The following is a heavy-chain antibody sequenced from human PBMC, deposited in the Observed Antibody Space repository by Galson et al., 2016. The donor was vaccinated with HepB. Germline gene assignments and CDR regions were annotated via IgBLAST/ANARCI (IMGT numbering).Heavy chain of an antibody. CDR1: GYTFGLYD. J-gene: IGHJ5*02. D-gene: IGHD4-11*01. CDR2: ISANNGNT. V-gene: IGHV1-18*01. Sequence: SVKVSCKASGYTFGLYDMNWVRQAPGQGLEWVGWISANNGNTNYAPRFQGRVTMTRDKSTGTGYLEVNSLGPDDTAVYYCARGGSWYSNVFGHWGQGTLITVSS. CDR3: ARGGSWYSNVFGH.